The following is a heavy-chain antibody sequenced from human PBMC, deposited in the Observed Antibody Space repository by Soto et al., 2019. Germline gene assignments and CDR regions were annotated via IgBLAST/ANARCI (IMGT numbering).Heavy chain of an antibody. Sequence: QVQLQQWGAGLLKPSETLSLTCAVYGGSFSGYYWSWIRQPPGKGLEWIGEINHSGSTNYNPSLKSRVTISVDTSKIQFSLKLSSVTAADTAVYYCATLLWFGRAIPWGQGTLVTVSS. CDR2: INHSGST. CDR1: GGSFSGYY. CDR3: ATLLWFGRAIP. J-gene: IGHJ4*02. D-gene: IGHD3-10*01. V-gene: IGHV4-34*01.